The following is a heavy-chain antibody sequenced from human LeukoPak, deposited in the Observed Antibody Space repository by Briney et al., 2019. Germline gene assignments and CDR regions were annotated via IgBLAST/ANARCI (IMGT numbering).Heavy chain of an antibody. CDR1: GFTFSRHG. Sequence: GRSLRLSCAPSGFTFSRHGMHWVRQAPGKGLEWVAIISNDGSRKYYAHSVEGRFTISRDNSKNTLYLQVDSLRAEDTAVYYCARDRAWNYFDYWGQGTLVTVSS. J-gene: IGHJ4*02. V-gene: IGHV3-30*03. D-gene: IGHD3-3*01. CDR3: ARDRAWNYFDY. CDR2: ISNDGSRK.